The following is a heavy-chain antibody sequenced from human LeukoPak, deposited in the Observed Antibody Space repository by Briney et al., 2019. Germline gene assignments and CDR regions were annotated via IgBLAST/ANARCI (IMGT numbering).Heavy chain of an antibody. CDR3: ARGVSRFDP. V-gene: IGHV4-34*01. CDR1: GGSFSGYY. D-gene: IGHD5/OR15-5a*01. Sequence: SETLSLTYAVYGGSFSGYYCVWIRQPPAKGLEWIGEINHSGSTNYNPSLKSRVTISVDTSKNQFSLKLSSVTDADTAVYYCARGVSRFDPWGQGTLVPVSS. J-gene: IGHJ5*02. CDR2: INHSGST.